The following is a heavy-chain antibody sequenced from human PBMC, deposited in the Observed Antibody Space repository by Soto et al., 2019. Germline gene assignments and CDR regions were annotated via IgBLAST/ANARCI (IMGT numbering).Heavy chain of an antibody. D-gene: IGHD2-2*01. J-gene: IGHJ5*02. CDR3: ARDGGVIVVVPSSWFDP. Sequence: AASVKVSCKASGYTFTSYGISWVRQAPGQGLEWMGWISAYNGNTNYAQKLQGRVTMTTDTSTSTAYMELRSLRSDDTAVYYCARDGGVIVVVPSSWFDPWGQGTLVTVSS. CDR1: GYTFTSYG. V-gene: IGHV1-18*04. CDR2: ISAYNGNT.